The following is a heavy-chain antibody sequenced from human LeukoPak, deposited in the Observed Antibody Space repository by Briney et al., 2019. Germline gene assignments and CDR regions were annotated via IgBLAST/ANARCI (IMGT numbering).Heavy chain of an antibody. D-gene: IGHD3-22*01. CDR1: GGSISSGGYY. V-gene: IGHV4-31*03. CDR3: ARDADSSGYHFDY. J-gene: IGHJ4*02. CDR2: IYYSGST. Sequence: SSETLSLTCTVSGGSISSGGYYWSWIRQHPGKGLEWIGCIYYSGSTYYNPSLKSRVTISVDTSKNQFSLKLSSVTAADTAVYYCARDADSSGYHFDYWGQGTLVTVSS.